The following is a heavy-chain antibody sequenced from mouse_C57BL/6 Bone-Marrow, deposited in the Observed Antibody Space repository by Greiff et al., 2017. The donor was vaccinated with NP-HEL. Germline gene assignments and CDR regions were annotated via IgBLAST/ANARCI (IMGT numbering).Heavy chain of an antibody. Sequence: EVKLVESGGGLVKPGGSLKLSCAASGFTFSSYAMSWVRQTPEKRLEWVATISDGGSYTYYPDNVKGRFTISRDNAKNNLYLQMSHLKSEDTAMYYCARDYYSHFYFDYWGQGTTLTVSS. D-gene: IGHD1-1*01. J-gene: IGHJ2*01. CDR2: ISDGGSYT. V-gene: IGHV5-4*01. CDR1: GFTFSSYA. CDR3: ARDYYSHFYFDY.